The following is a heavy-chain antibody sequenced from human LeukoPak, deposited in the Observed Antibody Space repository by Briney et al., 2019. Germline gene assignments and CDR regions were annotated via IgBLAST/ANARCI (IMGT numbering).Heavy chain of an antibody. CDR1: GFTFSSYA. D-gene: IGHD3-3*01. V-gene: IGHV3-23*01. CDR3: AKRSSITIFGVVTLDDAFDI. CDR2: ISDSGGST. Sequence: PAGSLTLTCPASGFTFSSYAMSWIRQPPGKGLEWFSAISDSGGSTYYADFVKGRFHMCRDNTKNPLYPQMNRLRAEDTAVYYCAKRSSITIFGVVTLDDAFDIWGQGTMVTVSS. J-gene: IGHJ3*02.